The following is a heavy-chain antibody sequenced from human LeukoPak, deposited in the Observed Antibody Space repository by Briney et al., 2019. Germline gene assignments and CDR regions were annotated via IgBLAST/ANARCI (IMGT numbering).Heavy chain of an antibody. J-gene: IGHJ4*02. V-gene: IGHV4-59*01. Sequence: PETLSLTCTVSGGSISSYYWSWIRQPPGKGLEWVGYIYYSGSTNYNPSLKSRVTISVDTSKNQFSLKLSSVTAADTAVYYCASWGSSAFDYWGQGTLVTVSS. CDR3: ASWGSSAFDY. CDR2: IYYSGST. CDR1: GGSISSYY. D-gene: IGHD3-16*01.